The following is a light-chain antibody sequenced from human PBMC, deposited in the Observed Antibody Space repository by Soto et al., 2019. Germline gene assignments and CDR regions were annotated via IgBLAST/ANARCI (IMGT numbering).Light chain of an antibody. CDR3: HQYGISPPT. J-gene: IGKJ1*01. CDR1: QSVSGSD. Sequence: EVVLTQSPGTLSLSPGERATLSCRASQSVSGSDLAWYQQKPGQAPRLLISGVSNRATGTPDRFSGSGSGTDFTLTISSLEPEDFAVFYCHQYGISPPTCGPGPKVEI. CDR2: GVS. V-gene: IGKV3-20*01.